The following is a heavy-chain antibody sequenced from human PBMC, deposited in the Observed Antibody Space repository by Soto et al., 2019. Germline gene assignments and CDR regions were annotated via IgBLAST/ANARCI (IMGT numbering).Heavy chain of an antibody. J-gene: IGHJ5*02. CDR3: AKDDEPAAPSTLES. D-gene: IGHD2-2*01. CDR1: GFTFNNYA. V-gene: IGHV3-23*01. CDR2: ISGSGRST. Sequence: EAQLLESGGGLVQPGGSLRLSCAASGFTFNNYAMSWVRRAPGKGLEWVSGISGSGRSTYYADSVKGRFTISRDTSRNTLYQQMNSLRGEDTAVYYCAKDDEPAAPSTLESWGRGTLVTVSS.